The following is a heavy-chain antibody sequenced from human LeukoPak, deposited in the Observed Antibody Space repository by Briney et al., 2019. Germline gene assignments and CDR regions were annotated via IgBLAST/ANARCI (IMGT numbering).Heavy chain of an antibody. CDR1: GGSISSYY. Sequence: SETLSLTCTVSGGSISSYYWSWIRQPPGKGLEWIGCIYYSGSTNYNPSLKSRVTISVDTSKNQFSLKLSSVTAADTAVYYCARIYGSGSCGYWGQGTLVTVSS. D-gene: IGHD3-10*01. J-gene: IGHJ4*02. CDR2: IYYSGST. V-gene: IGHV4-59*01. CDR3: ARIYGSGSCGY.